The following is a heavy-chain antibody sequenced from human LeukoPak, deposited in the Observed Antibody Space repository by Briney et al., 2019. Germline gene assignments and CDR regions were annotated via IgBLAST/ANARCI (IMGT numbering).Heavy chain of an antibody. Sequence: SVKVSCKTSGDTFRRYAIIWVRQAPGQGLEWMGGIIPIFGAANYAQKFQGRVTFTAEKSTNTVYMDLSSLKSEDTAVYYCARTTSQSIVAAGDYWGQGTLVTVSS. D-gene: IGHD2-15*01. J-gene: IGHJ4*02. CDR1: GDTFRRYA. V-gene: IGHV1-69*06. CDR2: IIPIFGAA. CDR3: ARTTSQSIVAAGDY.